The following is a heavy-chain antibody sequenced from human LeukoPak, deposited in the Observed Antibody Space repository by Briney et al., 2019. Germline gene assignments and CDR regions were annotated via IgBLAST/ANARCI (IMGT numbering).Heavy chain of an antibody. Sequence: ASVKVSCKASGYTFTSYDXXXXXXXXXXXXXXXXXXXXXXXNTGSAQKFQGRVTMTRNTSISTAYMELSSLRSEDTAVYYCARGTITMVRGLIIRFNWFDPWGQGTLVTVSS. CDR1: GYTFTSYD. V-gene: IGHV1-8*01. CDR2: XXXXXXNT. J-gene: IGHJ5*02. CDR3: ARGTITMVRGLIIRFNWFDP. D-gene: IGHD3-10*01.